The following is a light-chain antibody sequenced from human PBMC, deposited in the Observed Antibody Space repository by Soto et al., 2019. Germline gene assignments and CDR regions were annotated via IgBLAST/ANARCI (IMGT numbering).Light chain of an antibody. Sequence: EIVLTQSPGTLSLSPWEIATLSCRASQSVSSRLAWYQQKPGQAPRLLISGASSRATGIPDRFSGSGSGTDFTLTISRLEPEDFALYYCQQYVTSAITFGQGTRLEIK. CDR1: QSVSSR. J-gene: IGKJ5*01. V-gene: IGKV3-20*01. CDR3: QQYVTSAIT. CDR2: GAS.